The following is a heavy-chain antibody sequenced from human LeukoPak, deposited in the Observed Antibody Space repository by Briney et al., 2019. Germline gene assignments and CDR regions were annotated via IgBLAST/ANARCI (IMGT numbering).Heavy chain of an antibody. Sequence: GGSLRLSCAASGFTFNIYTMSWVRQAPGKGLEWVSAISGSGGSTYYADSVKGRFTISRDNSKNTLYLQMNSLRAEDTAVYYCARSYGYGVDAFDIWGQGTMVTVSS. CDR3: ARSYGYGVDAFDI. V-gene: IGHV3-23*01. CDR2: ISGSGGST. J-gene: IGHJ3*02. CDR1: GFTFNIYT. D-gene: IGHD5-18*01.